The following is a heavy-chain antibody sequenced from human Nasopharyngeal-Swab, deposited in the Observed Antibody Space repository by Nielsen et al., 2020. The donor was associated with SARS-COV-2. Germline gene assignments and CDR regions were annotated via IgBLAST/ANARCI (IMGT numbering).Heavy chain of an antibody. Sequence: GSLKISCAASGFSFSTYWMHWVRHTPGKGLVWVSRLKTDGSDTMYADSVKGRFTISRDNAKNTMYLQMNSLREEDTALYYCARETSASGAYYFDFWGRGTRVTVSS. CDR2: LKTDGSDT. CDR3: ARETSASGAYYFDF. CDR1: GFSFSTYW. J-gene: IGHJ4*02. V-gene: IGHV3-74*03. D-gene: IGHD3-16*01.